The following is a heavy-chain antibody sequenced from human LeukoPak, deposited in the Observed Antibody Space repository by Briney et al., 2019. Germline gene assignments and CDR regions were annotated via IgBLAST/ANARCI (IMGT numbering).Heavy chain of an antibody. V-gene: IGHV4-4*07. J-gene: IGHJ4*02. D-gene: IGHD3-3*01. CDR2: IYTSGTS. CDR1: GGSISGYY. Sequence: SETLSLTCTVSGGSISGYYWSWIRQSAGKGLAWIGRIYTSGTSNYNPSLKSRVTMSVDTSKNQFSVKLSSVTAADTAVYYCARGDFWSGFYNYWGQGTLVTVSS. CDR3: ARGDFWSGFYNY.